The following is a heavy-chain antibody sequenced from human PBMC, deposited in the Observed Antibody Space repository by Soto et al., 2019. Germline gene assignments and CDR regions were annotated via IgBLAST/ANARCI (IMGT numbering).Heavy chain of an antibody. V-gene: IGHV3-30*18. Sequence: QVPLVESGGGVVQPGRSLRLSCAASGFTFSSYGMHWVRQAPGKGLEWVAVISYDGSNKYYADSVKGRFTISRDNSKNTLYLQMNSLRAEDTAVYYCAKDMEGIAVAVYYYYGMDVWGQGTTVTVSS. CDR3: AKDMEGIAVAVYYYYGMDV. CDR2: ISYDGSNK. CDR1: GFTFSSYG. J-gene: IGHJ6*02. D-gene: IGHD6-19*01.